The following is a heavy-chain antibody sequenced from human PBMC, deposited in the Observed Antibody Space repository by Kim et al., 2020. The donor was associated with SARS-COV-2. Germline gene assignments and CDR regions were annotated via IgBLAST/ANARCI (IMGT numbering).Heavy chain of an antibody. V-gene: IGHV3-30*18. D-gene: IGHD3-22*01. CDR3: AKEGTSIYGSGYEGGDLYYGMDV. CDR1: GFTFSSYG. CDR2: ISYDGSNK. J-gene: IGHJ6*02. Sequence: GGSLRLSCAASGFTFSSYGMHWVRQAPGKGLEWVAVISYDGSNKYYADSVKGRFTISRDNSKNTLYLQMNSLRAEDTAVYYCAKEGTSIYGSGYEGGDLYYGMDVWGQGTTVTVSS.